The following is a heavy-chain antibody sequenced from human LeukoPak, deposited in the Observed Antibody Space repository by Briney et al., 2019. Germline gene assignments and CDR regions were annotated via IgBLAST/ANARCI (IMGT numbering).Heavy chain of an antibody. Sequence: GGSLRLSCAASGFTFSNYGMHWVRQAPGKGLEWVAVIWYDGSNKKYADSVKGRFTISRDNSKNTLYLQMNSLRAEDTGVYYCAGFYDILTGSDVFDIWGQGKMVTVSS. V-gene: IGHV3-33*03. J-gene: IGHJ3*02. D-gene: IGHD3-9*01. CDR3: AGFYDILTGSDVFDI. CDR2: IWYDGSNK. CDR1: GFTFSNYG.